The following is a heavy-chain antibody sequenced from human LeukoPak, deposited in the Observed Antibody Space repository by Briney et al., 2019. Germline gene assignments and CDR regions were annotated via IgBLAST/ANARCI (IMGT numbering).Heavy chain of an antibody. CDR2: IIPILGIA. CDR1: GGTFSSYA. V-gene: IGHV1-69*04. D-gene: IGHD2-21*02. CDR3: ARDCGGDCYRAYYYYGMDV. Sequence: ALVKVSCKASGGTFSSYAISWVRQAPGQGLEWMGRIIPILGIANYAQKFQGRVTITADKSTSTAYMELSSLRSEDTAVYYCARDCGGDCYRAYYYYGMDVWGQGTTVTVSS. J-gene: IGHJ6*02.